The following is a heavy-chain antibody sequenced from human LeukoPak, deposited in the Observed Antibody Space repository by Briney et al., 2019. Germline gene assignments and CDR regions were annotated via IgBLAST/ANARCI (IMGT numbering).Heavy chain of an antibody. CDR1: GGSISSDSYY. V-gene: IGHV4-61*02. Sequence: SETLSLTCTVSGGSISSDSYYWSWIRQPAGKGLEWIGRIYTSGSTNYNPSLKSRVTISVDTSKNQFSLKLSSVTAADTAVYYCAVIAVAGRGYFDYWGQGILVTVSS. CDR3: AVIAVAGRGYFDY. CDR2: IYTSGST. D-gene: IGHD6-19*01. J-gene: IGHJ4*02.